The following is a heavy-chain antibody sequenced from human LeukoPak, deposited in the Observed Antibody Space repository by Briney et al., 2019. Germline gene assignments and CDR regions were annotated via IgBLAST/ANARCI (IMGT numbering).Heavy chain of an antibody. J-gene: IGHJ4*02. CDR2: INWNGGST. D-gene: IGHD5-12*01. CDR3: ARSGGYGEGVFSDY. CDR1: GFTFDDYG. V-gene: IGHV3-20*01. Sequence: PGGSLRLSCAASGFTFDDYGMSWVRQAPGKGLEWVSGINWNGGSTGYADSVEGRFTISRDNAKNSLYLQMNSLRAEDTALYHCARSGGYGEGVFSDYWGQGTLVTVSS.